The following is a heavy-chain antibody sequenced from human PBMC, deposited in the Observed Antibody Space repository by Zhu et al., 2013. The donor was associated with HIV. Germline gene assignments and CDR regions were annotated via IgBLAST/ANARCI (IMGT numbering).Heavy chain of an antibody. CDR2: IVVGSGNT. CDR1: GFTFTSSA. Sequence: QLVQSGPEVKKPGTSVKVSCKASGFTFTSSAVQWVRQARGQRLEWIGWIVVGSGNTNYAQKFQERVTITRDMSTSTAYMELSSLRSEDTAVYYCAASTRAMPHYFDYWGQGTLVTVSS. CDR3: AASTRAMPHYFDY. D-gene: IGHD2-2*01. V-gene: IGHV1-58*01. J-gene: IGHJ4*02.